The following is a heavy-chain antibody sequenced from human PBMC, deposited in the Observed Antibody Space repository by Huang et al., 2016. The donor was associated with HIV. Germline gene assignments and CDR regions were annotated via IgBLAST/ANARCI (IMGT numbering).Heavy chain of an antibody. D-gene: IGHD3-10*01. CDR2: VNDGGDS. Sequence: QVQLQQWGAGLLKPSETLALTCAVYGESLGTYYWAWVRRPPGKGLQWIGEVNDGGDSNYNPSLGSRVTISVDTSRNQVSLTLTSRPAADTATYYCARRFRVAATRKWFDPWGQGTLVSVSS. CDR1: GESLGTYY. V-gene: IGHV4-34*01. J-gene: IGHJ5*02. CDR3: ARRFRVAATRKWFDP.